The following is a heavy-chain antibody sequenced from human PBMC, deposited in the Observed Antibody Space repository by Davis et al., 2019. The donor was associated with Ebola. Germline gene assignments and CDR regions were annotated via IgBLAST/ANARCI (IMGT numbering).Heavy chain of an antibody. D-gene: IGHD3-16*02. Sequence: GESLKISCAASGFTFSSYSMNWVRQAPGKGLEWVSSISSSSSYIYYADSVKGRFTISRDNAKNSLYLQMNSLRAEDTAVYYCAWGPWGSYRSFDYWGQGTLVTVSS. CDR2: ISSSSSYI. CDR1: GFTFSSYS. J-gene: IGHJ4*02. V-gene: IGHV3-21*01. CDR3: AWGPWGSYRSFDY.